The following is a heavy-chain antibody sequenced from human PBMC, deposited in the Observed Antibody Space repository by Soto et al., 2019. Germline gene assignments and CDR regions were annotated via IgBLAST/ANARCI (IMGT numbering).Heavy chain of an antibody. Sequence: QVQLQESGPGLVKPSETLSLTCTDSGCSISSYYWSWIRQPPGKGLEWIGFIFYSGSTSYNPSLKHLVTISIDTSEYQFSLKLDSVTAADAAVYYCASMIGDPVLSFDSWGPGTLVAVSS. D-gene: IGHD3-10*02. J-gene: IGHJ5*01. CDR1: GCSISSYY. V-gene: IGHV4-59*01. CDR3: ASMIGDPVLSFDS. CDR2: IFYSGST.